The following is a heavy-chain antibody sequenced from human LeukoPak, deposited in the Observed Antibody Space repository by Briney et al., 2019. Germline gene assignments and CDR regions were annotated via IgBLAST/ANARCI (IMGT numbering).Heavy chain of an antibody. Sequence: PGGSLRLSCAASGFTVSSNYMSWVRQAPGKGLEWVSVIYSGGSTYYADSVKGRFTISRDNSKNTLYLQMNSLRAEDTAVYHCARDMGGYYGSGSYFDYWGQGTLVTVSS. V-gene: IGHV3-66*01. CDR3: ARDMGGYYGSGSYFDY. J-gene: IGHJ4*02. CDR1: GFTVSSNY. CDR2: IYSGGST. D-gene: IGHD3-10*01.